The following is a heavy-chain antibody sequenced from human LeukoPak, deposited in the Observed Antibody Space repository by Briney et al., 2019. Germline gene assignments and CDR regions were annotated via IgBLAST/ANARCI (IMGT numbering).Heavy chain of an antibody. V-gene: IGHV3-23*01. Sequence: PGGSLRLSCAASGFTFSSYAMAWVRQAPGKGLEWVSGVSGSGISTYYADTVKGRFTISRDKSKNTLFLQMNSLRAEDTAVYYCAKGSMEGPATMFDYWGQGTLVTVSS. CDR1: GFTFSSYA. J-gene: IGHJ4*02. CDR2: VSGSGIST. D-gene: IGHD2-2*01. CDR3: AKGSMEGPATMFDY.